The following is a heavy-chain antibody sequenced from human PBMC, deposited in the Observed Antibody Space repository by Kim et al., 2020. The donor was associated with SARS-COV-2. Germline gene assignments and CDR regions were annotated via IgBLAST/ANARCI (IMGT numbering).Heavy chain of an antibody. CDR2: ISSSSSYT. CDR3: ARDFVAGSGSYALGY. CDR1: GFTFSDYY. J-gene: IGHJ4*02. Sequence: GGSLRLSCAASGFTFSDYYMSWIRQAPGKGLEWVSYISSSSSYTNYADSVKGRFTISRDNAKNSLYLQMNSLRAEDTAVYYCARDFVAGSGSYALGYWGQGTLVTVSS. D-gene: IGHD3-10*01. V-gene: IGHV3-11*06.